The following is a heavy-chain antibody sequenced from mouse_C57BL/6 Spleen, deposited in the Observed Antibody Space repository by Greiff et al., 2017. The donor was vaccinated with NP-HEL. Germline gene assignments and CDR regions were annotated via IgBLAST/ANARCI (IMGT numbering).Heavy chain of an antibody. CDR3: TRRASNFYAMDY. CDR1: GYTFTDYE. CDR2: IDPETGGT. D-gene: IGHD4-1*01. J-gene: IGHJ4*01. Sequence: VQLQQSGAELVRPGASVTLSCKASGYTFTDYEMHWVKQTPVHGLEWIGAIDPETGGTAYNQKFKGKAILTADKSSSTAYMELRSLTSEDSAVYYCTRRASNFYAMDYWGQGTSVTVSS. V-gene: IGHV1-15*01.